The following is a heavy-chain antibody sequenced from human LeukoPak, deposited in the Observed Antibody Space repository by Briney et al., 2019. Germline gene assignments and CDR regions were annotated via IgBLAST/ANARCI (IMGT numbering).Heavy chain of an antibody. D-gene: IGHD3-22*01. CDR1: GGSISSYY. J-gene: IGHJ4*02. CDR3: ARRAWLSLPVDY. CDR2: INHSGST. Sequence: SETLSLTCTVSGGSISSYYWSWIRQPPGKGLEWIGEINHSGSTNYNPSLKSRVTISVDTSKNQFSLKLSSVTAADTAVYYCARRAWLSLPVDYWGQGTLVTVSS. V-gene: IGHV4-34*01.